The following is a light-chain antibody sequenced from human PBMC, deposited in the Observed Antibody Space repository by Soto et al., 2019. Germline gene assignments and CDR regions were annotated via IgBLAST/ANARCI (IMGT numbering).Light chain of an antibody. V-gene: IGKV3D-20*01. J-gene: IGKJ1*01. CDR1: QSVSSSY. CDR3: QQYGSSPT. CDR2: DAS. Sequence: EVVLTQSPGTLSLSQGERATLSCGASQSVSSSYVAWYQHRPGLAPRLLIHDASSRATGIPDRFSGTKSGTDFTLTIRRLEPEDFAVYYCQQYGSSPTFGQGTKVDIK.